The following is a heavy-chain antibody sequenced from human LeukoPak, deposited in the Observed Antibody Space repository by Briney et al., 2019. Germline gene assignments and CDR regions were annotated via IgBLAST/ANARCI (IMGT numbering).Heavy chain of an antibody. D-gene: IGHD4-17*01. CDR3: ARYRGDYVSLPSPFDF. J-gene: IGHJ4*02. CDR2: ISPDDSDT. V-gene: IGHV5-51*01. CDR1: GYRFTDYW. Sequence: EESLKISCKGSGYRFTDYWIGWVRQMPGKGLEWMGIISPDDSDTRYSPSFQGQVTISADESISTAYLQWSSLKASDTAMYYCARYRGDYVSLPSPFDFWGQGTLVTVSS.